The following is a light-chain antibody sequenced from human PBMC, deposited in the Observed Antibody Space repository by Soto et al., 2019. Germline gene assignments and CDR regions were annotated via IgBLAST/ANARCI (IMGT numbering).Light chain of an antibody. CDR1: TSNIGTNY. V-gene: IGLV1-47*02. Sequence: QSVLTQPPSASGTPGQRVTISCSGSTSNIGTNYVYWYQQLPGTAPRLLMYSTNKRPSGVPDRFSGSKSGTSAFLAITGLRYEDEANYYCAAWDDSLSGPVFGGGTKVTVL. J-gene: IGLJ2*01. CDR3: AAWDDSLSGPV. CDR2: STN.